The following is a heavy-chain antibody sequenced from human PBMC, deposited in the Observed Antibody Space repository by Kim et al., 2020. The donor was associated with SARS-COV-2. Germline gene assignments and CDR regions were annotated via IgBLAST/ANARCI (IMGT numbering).Heavy chain of an antibody. CDR1: GGSISSYY. D-gene: IGHD1-26*01. V-gene: IGHV4-59*01. J-gene: IGHJ2*01. Sequence: SETLSLTCTVSGGSISSYYWSWIRQPPGKGLEWIGYIYYSGSTNYNPSLKSRVTISVDTSKNQFSLKLSSVTAADTAVFYCARSFGVGANYWYFDLWGRATLVTVSS. CDR2: IYYSGST. CDR3: ARSFGVGANYWYFDL.